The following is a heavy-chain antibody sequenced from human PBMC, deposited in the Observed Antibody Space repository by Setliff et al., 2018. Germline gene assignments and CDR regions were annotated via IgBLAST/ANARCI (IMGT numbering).Heavy chain of an antibody. CDR3: ARDGGEY. CDR1: GFTFSSYA. Sequence: GGSLRLSCAASGFTFSSYAMHWVRQAPGKGLEWVAVISYDGSNKYYADSVKGRFTISRDNSKNTLYLQMNSLRAEDTAVYYCARDGGEYWGQGALVTVSS. V-gene: IGHV3-30*04. J-gene: IGHJ4*02. CDR2: ISYDGSNK. D-gene: IGHD3-16*01.